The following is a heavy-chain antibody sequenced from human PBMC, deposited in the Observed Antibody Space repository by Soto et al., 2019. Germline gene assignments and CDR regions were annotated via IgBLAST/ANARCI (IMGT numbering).Heavy chain of an antibody. CDR1: GGSINTFY. Sequence: SETLSLTCTVSGGSINTFYWSWVRQPAGKGLEWIGRIFSSGSTSFNPSLESRVAMSVDTSKNHFSLNLSSVTAADMAVYYCAREGSYSAYNLAHAITLWSFDFWGQGALVTVS. CDR3: AREGSYSAYNLAHAITLWSFDF. D-gene: IGHD5-12*01. CDR2: IFSSGST. V-gene: IGHV4-4*07. J-gene: IGHJ4*02.